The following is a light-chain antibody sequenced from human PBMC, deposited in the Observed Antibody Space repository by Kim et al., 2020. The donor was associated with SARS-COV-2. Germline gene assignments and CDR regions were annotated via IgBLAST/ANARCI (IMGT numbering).Light chain of an antibody. V-gene: IGKV3-15*01. CDR3: QQYNNSPYT. CDR2: GAV. Sequence: DKTTPSCRRSHHIRNNYVVWYQQKPGQAPRPLMYGAVTRAAGIPDRFSGSGSGTEFTLTISRLQSDDSAVYYCQQYNNSPYTFGQGTKLEIK. J-gene: IGKJ2*01. CDR1: HHIRNN.